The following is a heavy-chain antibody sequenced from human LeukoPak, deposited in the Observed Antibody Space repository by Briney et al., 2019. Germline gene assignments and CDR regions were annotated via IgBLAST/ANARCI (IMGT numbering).Heavy chain of an antibody. Sequence: SGTLSLTCAVSGGSISSSNWWSWVRQPPGKGLEWIGEIYHSGSTNYNPSLKSRVTISVDRSKNQFSLKLSSVTAADTAVYYCARRRVAVAGNWFDPWGQGTLVTVSS. CDR3: ARRRVAVAGNWFDP. V-gene: IGHV4-4*02. CDR1: GGSISSSNW. D-gene: IGHD6-19*01. J-gene: IGHJ5*02. CDR2: IYHSGST.